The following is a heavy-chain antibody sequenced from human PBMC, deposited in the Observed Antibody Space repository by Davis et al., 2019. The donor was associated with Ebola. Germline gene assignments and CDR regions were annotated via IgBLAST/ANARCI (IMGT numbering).Heavy chain of an antibody. CDR3: ARGGELLIDYYYYMDV. V-gene: IGHV3-30-3*01. Sequence: GESLKISCAASGFTFSSYAMHWVRQAPGKGLEWVAVISYDGSNKYYADSVKGRFTISRDNSKNTVYLQMNSLRAEDTAVYYCARGGELLIDYYYYMDVWGKGTTVTVSS. D-gene: IGHD3-16*01. J-gene: IGHJ6*03. CDR2: ISYDGSNK. CDR1: GFTFSSYA.